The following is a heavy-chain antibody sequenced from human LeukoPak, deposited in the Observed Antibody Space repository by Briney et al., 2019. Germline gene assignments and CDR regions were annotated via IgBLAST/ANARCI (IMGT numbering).Heavy chain of an antibody. J-gene: IGHJ4*02. CDR1: GFTVSNNY. Sequence: GGSLRLSCAASGFTVSNNYMSWVRQAPGKGLEWVSVIYSAGSTYYADSVKGRFTISRDNSKNTLYLQMNSLRAEDTAVYYCAKGGNSGSYSNIDHWGQGTLVTVSS. D-gene: IGHD1-26*01. CDR3: AKGGNSGSYSNIDH. V-gene: IGHV3-53*01. CDR2: IYSAGST.